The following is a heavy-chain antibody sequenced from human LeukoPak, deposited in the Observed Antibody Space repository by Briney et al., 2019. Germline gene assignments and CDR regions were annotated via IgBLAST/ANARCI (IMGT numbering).Heavy chain of an antibody. J-gene: IGHJ4*02. D-gene: IGHD3-10*02. CDR2: AGWAGGTT. Sequence: GGCLRLSCAASGFTFSSYGIHWVRQAPGKGLEWVSLAGWAGGTTFYSDSVRGRFTISRDSGRKSVYLQMNSLTTDDTAFYFCAKELDTMFFDYWGQGALVTVSS. CDR3: AKELDTMFFDY. V-gene: IGHV3-43*01. CDR1: GFTFSSYG.